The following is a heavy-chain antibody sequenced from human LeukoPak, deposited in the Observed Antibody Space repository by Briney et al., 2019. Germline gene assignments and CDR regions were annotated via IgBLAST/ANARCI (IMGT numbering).Heavy chain of an antibody. D-gene: IGHD6-13*01. CDR2: INHSGST. Sequence: SETLSLTCAVYGGSFSGYYWSWIRQPPGKGLEWIGEINHSGSTNYNPSLKSRVTISVDTSKSQFSLKLSSVTAADTAVYYCARDRGSSSRWSDYWGQGTLVTVSS. V-gene: IGHV4-34*01. CDR1: GGSFSGYY. J-gene: IGHJ4*02. CDR3: ARDRGSSSRWSDY.